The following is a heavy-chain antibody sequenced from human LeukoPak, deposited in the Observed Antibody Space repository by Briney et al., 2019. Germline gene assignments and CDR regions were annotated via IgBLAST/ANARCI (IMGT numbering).Heavy chain of an antibody. V-gene: IGHV1-46*01. J-gene: IGHJ4*02. CDR2: INPSGGST. D-gene: IGHD3-22*01. CDR3: ARSNNYYESSGYYAKSRRDFDY. CDR1: GYTFTSYY. Sequence: SVKLSCKSSGYTFTSYYMHWVRQAPGQGLEWMGIINPSGGSTSYAQKFQGRVTMTRATSTSTVYMELSSLRSEDTAVYYCARSNNYYESSGYYAKSRRDFDYWGQGTLVTVPS.